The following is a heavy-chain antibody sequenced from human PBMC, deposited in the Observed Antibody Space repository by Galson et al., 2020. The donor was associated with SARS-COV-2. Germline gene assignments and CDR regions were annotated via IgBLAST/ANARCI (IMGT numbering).Heavy chain of an antibody. D-gene: IGHD3-16*01. J-gene: IGHJ6*02. CDR2: ISYDGSNK. Sequence: GESLKISCAASGFTFSSYAMHWVRQAPGKGLEWVAVISYDGSNKYYADSVKGRFTISRDNSKNTLYLQMNSLRAEDTAVYYCARWGSQARMDVWGQGTTVTVSS. CDR3: ARWGSQARMDV. CDR1: GFTFSSYA. V-gene: IGHV3-30-3*01.